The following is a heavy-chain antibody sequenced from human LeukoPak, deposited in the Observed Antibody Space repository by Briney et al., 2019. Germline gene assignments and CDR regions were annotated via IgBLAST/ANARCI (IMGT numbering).Heavy chain of an antibody. CDR3: ARSGGPGTYHQLRYNWFDP. V-gene: IGHV3-21*01. CDR1: GFTLSDYH. D-gene: IGHD3-10*01. CDR2: ITTISHFI. Sequence: GGSLRLSCAASGFTLSDYHMNWVRQAPGKGLEWLSSITTISHFIYYAGAVRGRFTISRDNAKNSLYLQMNSLRGEDTAVYYCARSGGPGTYHQLRYNWFDPWGQGTLVTVSS. J-gene: IGHJ5*02.